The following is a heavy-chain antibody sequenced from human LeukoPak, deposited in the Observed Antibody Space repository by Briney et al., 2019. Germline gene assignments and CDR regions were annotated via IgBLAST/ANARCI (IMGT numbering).Heavy chain of an antibody. Sequence: PGRSLRLSCAASGFTFSSYGMHWVRQAPGKGLEWVAVISYDGSNKYYADSVKGRFTISRDNSKNTLYLQMNSLRAEDTAVYYCAKDSRTDKSIVVVTAIVSYFDYWGQGTLVTVSS. V-gene: IGHV3-30*18. D-gene: IGHD2-21*02. CDR1: GFTFSSYG. CDR2: ISYDGSNK. J-gene: IGHJ4*02. CDR3: AKDSRTDKSIVVVTAIVSYFDY.